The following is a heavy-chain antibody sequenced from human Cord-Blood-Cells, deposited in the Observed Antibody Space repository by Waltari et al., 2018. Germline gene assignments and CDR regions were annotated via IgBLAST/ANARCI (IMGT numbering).Heavy chain of an antibody. Sequence: QLQLPESGPGLVKPSETLSLTCTVSGGSISSRSYYWGWIRQPPGKGLEWIGSIYYSGSTYYNPSLKSRVTISVDTSKNQFSLKLSSVTAADTAVYYCARVITMVRGVIIDYWGQGTLVTVSS. D-gene: IGHD3-10*01. CDR1: GGSISSRSYY. CDR2: IYYSGST. J-gene: IGHJ4*02. V-gene: IGHV4-39*07. CDR3: ARVITMVRGVIIDY.